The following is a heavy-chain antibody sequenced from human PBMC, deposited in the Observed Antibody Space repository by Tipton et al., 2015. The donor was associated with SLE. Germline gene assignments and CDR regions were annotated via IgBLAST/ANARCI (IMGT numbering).Heavy chain of an antibody. D-gene: IGHD3-22*01. J-gene: IGHJ4*02. CDR1: GGSISSGGFY. V-gene: IGHV4-31*03. CDR2: INYSGST. Sequence: TLSLTCTVSGGSISSGGFYCSWVRQHPGKGLEWIGSINYSGSTYYNPSLESRVDISSDTSKNHFSLRLSSVTAADTAVYYCARHTMIVVDWGQGTLVTVSS. CDR3: ARHTMIVVD.